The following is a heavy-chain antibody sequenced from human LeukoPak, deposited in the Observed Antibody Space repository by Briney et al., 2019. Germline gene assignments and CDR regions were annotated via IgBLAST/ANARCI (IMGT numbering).Heavy chain of an antibody. J-gene: IGHJ4*02. CDR2: ISSSSTI. CDR1: GFTFSSYS. D-gene: IGHD1-14*01. Sequence: GGSLRLSCAASGFTFSSYSMNWVRQAPGKGLEWVSYISSSSTIYYADSVKGRFTISRDNAKNSLYLQMNSLRAEDTAVYYCARDAIRTYWGQGTLVTVS. CDR3: ARDAIRTY. V-gene: IGHV3-48*01.